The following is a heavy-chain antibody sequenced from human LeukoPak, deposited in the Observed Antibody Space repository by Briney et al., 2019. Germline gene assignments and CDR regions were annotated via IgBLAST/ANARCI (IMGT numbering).Heavy chain of an antibody. CDR2: MYHSGST. J-gene: IGHJ6*03. V-gene: IGHV4-38-2*01. Sequence: KPSETLSLTCAVSGYSISSGYYWGWFRQPPGKGLEWIGCMYHSGSTYYNPSLKSRVTISVDTSKNQFSLKLSSVTAAATAVYYCARQGGSSSPYYYYYMDVWGKGTTVTVSS. D-gene: IGHD6-13*01. CDR3: ARQGGSSSPYYYYYMDV. CDR1: GYSISSGYY.